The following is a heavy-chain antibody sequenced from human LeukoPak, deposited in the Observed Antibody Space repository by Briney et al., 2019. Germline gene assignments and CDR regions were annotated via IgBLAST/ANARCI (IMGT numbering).Heavy chain of an antibody. Sequence: PGESLKISCKCSGNSFTIYWIGWVRQMPGKGLEWMGRIDPSDFYTDYSPSFQGHVLISADRSISTAYLQWSSLQASDTAMYYCARVGTSFDFWGQGTGVTVSS. D-gene: IGHD1-14*01. CDR1: GNSFTIYW. J-gene: IGHJ3*01. CDR3: ARVGTSFDF. CDR2: IDPSDFYT. V-gene: IGHV5-10-1*01.